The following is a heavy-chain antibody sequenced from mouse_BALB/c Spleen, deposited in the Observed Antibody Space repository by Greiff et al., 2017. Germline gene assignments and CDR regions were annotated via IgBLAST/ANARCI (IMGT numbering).Heavy chain of an antibody. CDR2: ISSGSSTI. CDR1: GFTFSSFG. Sequence: EVQRVESGGGLVQPGGSRKLSCAASGFTFSSFGMHWVRQAPEKGLEWVAYISSGSSTIYYADTVKGRFTISRDNPKNTLFLQMTSLRSEDTAMYYCARITTRYAMDYWGQGTSVTVSS. D-gene: IGHD1-1*01. J-gene: IGHJ4*01. CDR3: ARITTRYAMDY. V-gene: IGHV5-17*02.